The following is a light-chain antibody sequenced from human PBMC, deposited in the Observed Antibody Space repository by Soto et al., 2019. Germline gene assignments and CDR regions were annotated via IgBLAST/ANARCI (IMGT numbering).Light chain of an antibody. V-gene: IGLV2-8*01. Sequence: QSVLTQPPSASGSPGQSVTFSCTGTSSDVGGYNYVSWYQQHPGRAPKLIIYEVTKRPSGVPDRFSGSKSGNTASLTVSGLQAEDEADYYRSSYAGSNNWVFGGGTKLTVL. J-gene: IGLJ3*02. CDR3: SSYAGSNNWV. CDR2: EVT. CDR1: SSDVGGYNY.